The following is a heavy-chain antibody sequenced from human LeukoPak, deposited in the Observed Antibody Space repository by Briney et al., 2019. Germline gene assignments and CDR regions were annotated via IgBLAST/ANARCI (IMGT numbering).Heavy chain of an antibody. J-gene: IGHJ4*02. CDR1: GYNFSNNW. CDR2: IYPGNSDI. D-gene: IGHD2-2*01. Sequence: GESLKISCKGSGYNFSNNWIGWVRQMPGKGLEWMGVIYPGNSDITYSPSFQGQVTISADKSVSTAYLHWSSLKASDTAIYYCARHLSSITSCPNYWGQGTLVTVSS. V-gene: IGHV5-51*01. CDR3: ARHLSSITSCPNY.